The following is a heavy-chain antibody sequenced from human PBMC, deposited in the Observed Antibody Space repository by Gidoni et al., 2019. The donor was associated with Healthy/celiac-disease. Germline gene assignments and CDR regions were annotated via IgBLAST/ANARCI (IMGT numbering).Heavy chain of an antibody. CDR1: GFTFSDYY. CDR3: ARDKRDDFWSGSPQGFDP. J-gene: IGHJ5*02. Sequence: QVQLVESGGGLVKPGGSLRLSCAASGFTFSDYYIRWIRQAPGKGLEWVSYISSSSSYTNHADSVKGRFTISRDNAKNSLYLQMNSLRAEDTAVYYCARDKRDDFWSGSPQGFDPWGQGTLVTVSS. CDR2: ISSSSSYT. V-gene: IGHV3-11*05. D-gene: IGHD3-3*01.